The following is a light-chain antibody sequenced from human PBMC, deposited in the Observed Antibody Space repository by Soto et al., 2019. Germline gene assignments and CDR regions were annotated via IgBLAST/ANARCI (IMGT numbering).Light chain of an antibody. CDR1: QSVASNY. CDR2: DAS. V-gene: IGKV3-11*01. CDR3: QQRSNWLSIT. Sequence: EIVLTQSPGTLSLSPGERATLSCRAIQSVASNYLGWYQQKPGQAPRVLIFDASIRATGIPARFSGSGSGTDFTLTISSLEPEDFAVYYCQQRSNWLSITFGQGTRLEIK. J-gene: IGKJ5*01.